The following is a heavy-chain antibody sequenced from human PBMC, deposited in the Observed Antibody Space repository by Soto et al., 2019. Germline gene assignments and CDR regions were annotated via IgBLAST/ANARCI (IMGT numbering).Heavy chain of an antibody. CDR1: GFTFSSYA. D-gene: IGHD5-18*01. V-gene: IGHV3-30-3*01. CDR2: ISYDGSNK. J-gene: IGHJ6*02. Sequence: PGGSLRLSCAASGFTFSSYAMHWVRQAPGKGLEWVAVISYDGSNKYYADSVKGRFTISRDNSKNTLYLQMNSLRAEDTAVYYCARDTKRRGYSYGFNGPRSGTYYYYGMDVWGQGTTVTVS. CDR3: ARDTKRRGYSYGFNGPRSGTYYYYGMDV.